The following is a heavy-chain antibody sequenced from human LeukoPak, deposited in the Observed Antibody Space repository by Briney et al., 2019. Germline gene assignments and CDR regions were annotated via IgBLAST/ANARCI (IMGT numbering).Heavy chain of an antibody. V-gene: IGHV3-43*01. D-gene: IGHD3-10*01. Sequence: GGSLRLSCAASGFTFDDYIMYWVRHAPGKGLEWVSLITWDGGSTYYADSVKGRFTISRDNSKNSLYLQMNSLRTEDTALYYCAKGKNTGSYLSHVDYWGQGTLVTVSS. CDR3: AKGKNTGSYLSHVDY. CDR2: ITWDGGST. J-gene: IGHJ4*02. CDR1: GFTFDDYI.